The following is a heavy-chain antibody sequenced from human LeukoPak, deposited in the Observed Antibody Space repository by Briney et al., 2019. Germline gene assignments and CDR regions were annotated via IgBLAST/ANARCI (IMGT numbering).Heavy chain of an antibody. J-gene: IGHJ4*02. CDR1: GYTLTNYW. D-gene: IGHD4-17*01. V-gene: IGHV5-51*01. CDR3: ARGDYGDFRVFYTLFDY. CDR2: MYPGDSDT. Sequence: GESLKISRKGSGYTLTNYWIGWVRQMPGKGLEWMGIMYPGDSDTRYSPSFQGQVTISADKSISTAYLQWSSLKASDTAMYYCARGDYGDFRVFYTLFDYWGQGTLVTVSS.